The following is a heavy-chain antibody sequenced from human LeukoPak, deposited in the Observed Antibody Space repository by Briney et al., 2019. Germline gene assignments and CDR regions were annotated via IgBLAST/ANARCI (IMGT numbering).Heavy chain of an antibody. D-gene: IGHD1-26*01. J-gene: IGHJ3*02. CDR3: AGLGATDAFDI. CDR2: IYSSGST. CDR1: GGSISSYY. Sequence: SETLSLTCTVSGGSISSYYWSWIRQPPGKGLEWIGYIYSSGSTNYNPSLKSRVTMSEDTSKNQFSLKLSSVTAADTAVYYCAGLGATDAFDIWGQGTMVTVSS. V-gene: IGHV4-59*01.